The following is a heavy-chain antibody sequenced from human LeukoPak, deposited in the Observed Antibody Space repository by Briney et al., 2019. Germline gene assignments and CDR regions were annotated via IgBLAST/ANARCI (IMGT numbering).Heavy chain of an antibody. V-gene: IGHV3-23*01. Sequence: PGGSLRLSCAASGFTFSNYAMSWVGQAPGKGLEWGSVISGSGATTDYADSVMGRFTISRDNSKNTLYLQLDSLRAEDTAVYYCARHDPRGEPARLGFFDYWGQGTLVTVSS. D-gene: IGHD6-6*01. CDR2: ISGSGATT. CDR3: ARHDPRGEPARLGFFDY. J-gene: IGHJ4*02. CDR1: GFTFSNYA.